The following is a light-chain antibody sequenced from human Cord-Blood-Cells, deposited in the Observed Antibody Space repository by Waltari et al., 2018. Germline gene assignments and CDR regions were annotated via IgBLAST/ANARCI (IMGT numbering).Light chain of an antibody. CDR2: EGS. J-gene: IGLJ2*01. V-gene: IGLV2-23*01. Sequence: QSALTQPASVSGSPGQSIPISCTGTSSYVGSYNLVSWYQQHPDKAPKLKIYEGSKRPSGVSNRFSGSKSGNTASLTISGLQAEDEADYYCCSYAGSSTLVFGGGTKLTVL. CDR3: CSYAGSSTLV. CDR1: SSYVGSYNL.